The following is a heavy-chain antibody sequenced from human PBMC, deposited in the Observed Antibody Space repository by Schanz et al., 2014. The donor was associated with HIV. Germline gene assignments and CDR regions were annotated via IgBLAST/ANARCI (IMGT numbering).Heavy chain of an antibody. CDR3: ARDCLSGCPADY. CDR1: GFTFSDYA. J-gene: IGHJ4*02. V-gene: IGHV3-7*01. Sequence: EVQLLESGGGLVRPGGSLRLSCVASGFTFSDYAMSWVRQAPGKGLEWVANVKQDGSDKYYVESVKGRFIISRDNAKTLLYLQMNSLRDEDTAVYYCARDCLSGCPADYWGQGTLITVSS. CDR2: VKQDGSDK. D-gene: IGHD5-12*01.